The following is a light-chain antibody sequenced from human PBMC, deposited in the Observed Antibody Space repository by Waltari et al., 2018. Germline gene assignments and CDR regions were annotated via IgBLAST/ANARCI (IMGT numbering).Light chain of an antibody. CDR3: FSFTPTSRLAM. J-gene: IGLJ3*02. Sequence: QSALTQPASVSGSPGQSITIPCTGTSNYIGGHDFVSWYQQHPGQAPKPLIYDVTKRASGISSRFSGSKSGNTASLTISGLQAEDEADYYCFSFTPTSRLAMFAGGTKLTV. V-gene: IGLV2-14*03. CDR2: DVT. CDR1: SNYIGGHDF.